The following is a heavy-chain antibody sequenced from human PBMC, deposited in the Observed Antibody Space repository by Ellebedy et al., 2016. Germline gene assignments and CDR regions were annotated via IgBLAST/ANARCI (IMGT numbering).Heavy chain of an antibody. D-gene: IGHD6-19*01. CDR2: INQDESRK. J-gene: IGHJ4*02. CDR3: ARGGVVAGADY. CDR1: GFTFSTFW. V-gene: IGHV3-7*03. Sequence: GESLKISCAASGFTFSTFWMSWVRQAPGKGLEWVANINQDESRKYYVDSVKGRFTISRDNAKNSLYLQMNSLRGEDTAVYYCARGGVVAGADYWGQGSLVIVSS.